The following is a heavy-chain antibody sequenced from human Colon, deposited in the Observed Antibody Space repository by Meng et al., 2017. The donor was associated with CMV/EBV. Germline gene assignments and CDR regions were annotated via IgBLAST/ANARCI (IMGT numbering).Heavy chain of an antibody. V-gene: IGHV3-30*02. J-gene: IGHJ6*02. CDR2: IRYDGSNE. CDR1: GFIFSSYG. CDR3: AKKLALFGGATNTGLDV. D-gene: IGHD3-3*01. Sequence: GGSLRLSCAVSGFIFSSYGMHWVRQAPGKGLEWVAFIRYDGSNEYYADSVKGRFTISRDNSKNTLHLQMSSLRAEDTAVYYCAKKLALFGGATNTGLDVWGQGTTVTVSS.